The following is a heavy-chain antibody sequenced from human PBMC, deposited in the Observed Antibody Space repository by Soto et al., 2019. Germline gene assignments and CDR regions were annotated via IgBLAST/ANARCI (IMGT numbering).Heavy chain of an antibody. J-gene: IGHJ4*02. CDR2: INAGNGNT. Sequence: RASVKVSCKASGYTFTSYAMHWVRQAPGQRLEWMGWINAGNGNTKYSQKFQGRVTITRDTSASTAYMELSSLRSEDTAVYYCARGQIVVVPAAPYYWGQGTLVTVSS. V-gene: IGHV1-3*01. CDR3: ARGQIVVVPAAPYY. D-gene: IGHD2-2*01. CDR1: GYTFTSYA.